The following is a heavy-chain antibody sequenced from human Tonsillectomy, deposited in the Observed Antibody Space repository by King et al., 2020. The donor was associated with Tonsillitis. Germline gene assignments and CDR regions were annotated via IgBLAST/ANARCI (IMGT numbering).Heavy chain of an antibody. V-gene: IGHV4-4*07. CDR1: GGSISSYS. J-gene: IGHJ4*02. CDR3: ARSVYSSGWFSDY. Sequence: VQLQESGPGLVKPSETLSLTCTVSGGSISSYSWSWIRQPAGMGLEWIGRIYASGSTNYNPSHKSRVTMSVDTSQNQFSLRLSSVTAADTAVYYCARSVYSSGWFSDYWGQGTLVTVSS. CDR2: IYASGST. D-gene: IGHD6-19*01.